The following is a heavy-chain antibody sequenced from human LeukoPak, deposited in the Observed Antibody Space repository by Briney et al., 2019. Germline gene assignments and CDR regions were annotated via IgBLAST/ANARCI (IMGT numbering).Heavy chain of an antibody. CDR3: AKVSGSYYVGYFDY. CDR2: ISYDGSNK. V-gene: IGHV3-30-3*01. J-gene: IGHJ4*02. D-gene: IGHD1-26*01. Sequence: GGSLRLSCAASGFTFRSYATHWVRQAPGKGLEWVAVISYDGSNKYYADSVKGRFTISRDNSKNTLYLQMNSLRAEDTAVYYCAKVSGSYYVGYFDYWGQGTLVTVSS. CDR1: GFTFRSYA.